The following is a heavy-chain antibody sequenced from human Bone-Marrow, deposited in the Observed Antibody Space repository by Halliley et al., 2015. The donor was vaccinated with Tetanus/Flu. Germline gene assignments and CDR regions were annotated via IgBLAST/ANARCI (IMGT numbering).Heavy chain of an antibody. J-gene: IGHJ6*02. V-gene: IGHV3-53*01. CDR3: ARVKAVAGLDYSPPYGMDV. Sequence: YNEGTTNPADSVKGRFPISRDKSKNTLYLQMDSLRVEDTAVYYCARVKAVAGLDYSPPYGMDVWGQGTTVAVSS. CDR2: YNEGTT. D-gene: IGHD6-19*01.